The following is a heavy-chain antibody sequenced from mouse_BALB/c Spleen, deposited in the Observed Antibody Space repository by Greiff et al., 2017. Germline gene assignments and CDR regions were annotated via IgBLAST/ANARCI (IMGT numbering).Heavy chain of an antibody. D-gene: IGHD2-3*01. V-gene: IGHV1-22*01. Sequence: EVQLQQSGPELVKPGASMTISCKASGYSFTGYTMNWVQQSHGQNLEWIGLIYPYNGGTSYNKKFKGKATLTVDKSSSTAYMERLSLTTEDSAVDYCARGGYSAWFAYWGQGTLVTVSA. CDR3: ARGGYSAWFAY. CDR2: IYPYNGGT. J-gene: IGHJ3*01. CDR1: GYSFTGYT.